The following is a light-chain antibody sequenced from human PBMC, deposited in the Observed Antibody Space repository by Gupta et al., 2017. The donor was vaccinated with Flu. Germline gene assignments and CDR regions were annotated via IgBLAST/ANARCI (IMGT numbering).Light chain of an antibody. V-gene: IGKV1-5*03. J-gene: IGKJ1*01. CDR3: QQYNSYRT. Sequence: VGDRVTITCRASQSISSWLAWYQQKPGKAPKLLIYKASSLESGVPSRFRGSGSGTEFTLTISSLQPDDFATYYCQQYNSYRTFGQGTKVEIK. CDR2: KAS. CDR1: QSISSW.